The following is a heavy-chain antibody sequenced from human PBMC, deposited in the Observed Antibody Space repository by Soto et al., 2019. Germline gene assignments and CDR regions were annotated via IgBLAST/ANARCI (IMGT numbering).Heavy chain of an antibody. V-gene: IGHV4-30-4*01. CDR1: GGSMSSGGFY. J-gene: IGHJ5*01. CDR3: ARKRAYNSGIES. Sequence: SETLSRTCSVSGGSMSSGGFYCSWIRQAPGKGLELIGYIYDRGSTYYNPSLMSRITITHDKSRNQFSLKMTSVTDADTAVYYCARKRAYNSGIESGVQGGLVT. CDR2: IYDRGST. D-gene: IGHD1-1*01.